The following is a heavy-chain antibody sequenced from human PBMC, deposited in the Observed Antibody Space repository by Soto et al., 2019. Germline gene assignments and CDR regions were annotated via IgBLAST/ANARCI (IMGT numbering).Heavy chain of an antibody. CDR3: ARAPVGMDSINFFDH. D-gene: IGHD2-8*01. Sequence: SETLSLTCTVSGDSISSDGYHWSWIRQSPGKGLEWIGYIYNGGRTFYRPSLESRINMSLDATKNSYSLRLTSVTAADTAVYYCARAPVGMDSINFFDHWGQGILVSVSS. V-gene: IGHV4-30-4*01. CDR2: IYNGGRT. J-gene: IGHJ4*02. CDR1: GDSISSDGYH.